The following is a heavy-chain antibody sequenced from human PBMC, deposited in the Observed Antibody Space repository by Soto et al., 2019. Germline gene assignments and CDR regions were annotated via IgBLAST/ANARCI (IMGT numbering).Heavy chain of an antibody. D-gene: IGHD6-6*01. CDR3: ARPEYSSSSYGMDV. Sequence: EVQLVESGGGLVQPGGSLRLSCAASGFTFSSYSMNWVRQAPGKGLEWVSYISSSSSTIYYADSVKGRFTISRDNAKNSLYLQMNSLIYEDTAVHYCARPEYSSSSYGMDVWGQGTTVTVTS. CDR2: ISSSSSTI. V-gene: IGHV3-48*02. J-gene: IGHJ6*02. CDR1: GFTFSSYS.